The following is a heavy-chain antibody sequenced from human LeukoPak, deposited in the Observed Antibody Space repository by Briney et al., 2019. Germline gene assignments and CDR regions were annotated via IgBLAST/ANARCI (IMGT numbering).Heavy chain of an antibody. CDR3: ARKVVVAAWSAFDI. J-gene: IGHJ3*02. CDR2: IYYSGST. Sequence: SETLSLTCTVSGGSISSSSYYWGWIRQPPGKGLEWIGGIYYSGSTYYNPSLKSRVTISVDTSKNQFSLKLSSVTAADTAVYYCARKVVVAAWSAFDIWGQGTMVTVSS. CDR1: GGSISSSSYY. D-gene: IGHD2-15*01. V-gene: IGHV4-39*01.